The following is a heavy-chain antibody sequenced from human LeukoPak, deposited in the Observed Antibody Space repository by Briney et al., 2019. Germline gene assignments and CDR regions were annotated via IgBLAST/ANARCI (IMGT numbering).Heavy chain of an antibody. Sequence: GASVKVSCKASGYSFTSYGISWVRQAPGQGLEWMGRIIPILGIANYAQKFQGRVTITADKSTSTAYMELSSLRSEDTAVYYCARGGRYDTLAFDIWGQGTMVTVSS. CDR1: GYSFTSYG. CDR3: ARGGRYDTLAFDI. J-gene: IGHJ3*02. D-gene: IGHD3-22*01. V-gene: IGHV1-69*04. CDR2: IIPILGIA.